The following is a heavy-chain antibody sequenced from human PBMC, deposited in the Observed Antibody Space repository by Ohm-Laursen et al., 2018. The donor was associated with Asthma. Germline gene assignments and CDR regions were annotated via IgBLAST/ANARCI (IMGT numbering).Heavy chain of an antibody. CDR2: ISSSSSYI. D-gene: IGHD4/OR15-4a*01. Sequence: SLRLSCTASGFTFSSYSMNWVRQAPGKGLEWVSSISSSSSYIYYADSVKGRFTISRDNAKNSLYLQMNSLRAEDTAVYYCARAKHDAFDIWGQGTMVTVSS. CDR3: ARAKHDAFDI. CDR1: GFTFSSYS. J-gene: IGHJ3*02. V-gene: IGHV3-21*01.